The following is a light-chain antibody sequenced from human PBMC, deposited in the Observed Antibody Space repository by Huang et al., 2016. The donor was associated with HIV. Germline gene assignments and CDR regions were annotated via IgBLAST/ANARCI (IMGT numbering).Light chain of an antibody. CDR2: GAS. V-gene: IGKV3-20*01. J-gene: IGKJ1*01. CDR3: QQYGSSSWA. CDR1: QSVSRSF. Sequence: EIVLTQSPGSLSLSPGERATLSCRARQSVSRSFLAWYQQKSGQASRLLIHGASTRAPGIPDRFSGSGSGTVFTLTISRLEPEDFAVYYCQQYGSSSWAFGQGTKVEIK.